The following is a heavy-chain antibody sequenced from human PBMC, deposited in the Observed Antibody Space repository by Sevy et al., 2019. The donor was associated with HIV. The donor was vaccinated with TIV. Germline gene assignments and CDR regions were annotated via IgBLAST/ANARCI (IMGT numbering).Heavy chain of an antibody. CDR3: ARAGTLKLRFLEWTNNWFDP. CDR1: GGSISSYY. D-gene: IGHD3-3*01. CDR2: IYYSGST. Sequence: SETLSLTCTVSGGSISSYYWSWIRQPPGKGLEWIGHIYYSGSTNYNPSLKSRVTISVDTSKNQFSLKLSSVTAADTAVYYCARAGTLKLRFLEWTNNWFDPWGQGTLVTVSS. V-gene: IGHV4-59*01. J-gene: IGHJ5*02.